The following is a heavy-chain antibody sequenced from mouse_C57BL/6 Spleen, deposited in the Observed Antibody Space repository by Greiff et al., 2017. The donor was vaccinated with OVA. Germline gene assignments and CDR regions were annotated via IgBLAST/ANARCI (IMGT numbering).Heavy chain of an antibody. CDR1: GYTFTDYY. CDR2: IYPGSGNT. V-gene: IGHV1-76*01. D-gene: IGHD1-1*01. CDR3: ARTTVVASYWYFEV. J-gene: IGHJ1*03. Sequence: QVQLQQSGAELVRPGASVKLSCKASGYTFTDYYINWVKQRPGQGLEWIARIYPGSGNTYYNEKFKGKATLTAEKSSSTAYMQLSSLTSEDSAVYFGARTTVVASYWYFEVWGTGTTVTVSS.